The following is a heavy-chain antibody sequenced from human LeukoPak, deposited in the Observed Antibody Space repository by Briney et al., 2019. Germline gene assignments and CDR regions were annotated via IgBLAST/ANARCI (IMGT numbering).Heavy chain of an antibody. CDR3: ATTTRSTASFLS. D-gene: IGHD4-17*01. Sequence: ASVTVSCKASGYTFIDYFMHWVRQAPGQCLEWMGWINPSDGGTIYAQKFQGRVTMTRDTSIRTAYMELTSLTSDDTALYYCATTTRSTASFLSWGHGTLVTVSS. CDR2: INPSDGGT. J-gene: IGHJ5*01. V-gene: IGHV1-2*02. CDR1: GYTFIDYF.